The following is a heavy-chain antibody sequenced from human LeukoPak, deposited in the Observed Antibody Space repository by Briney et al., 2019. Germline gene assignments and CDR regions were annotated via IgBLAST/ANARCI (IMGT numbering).Heavy chain of an antibody. Sequence: AGGSLRLSCAAAGFTFSTYGMHWVRQAPGKGLEWVAFIGYDGSNKHYADSVKGRFTISRDNSKNTLYLQMNSLRAEDTAVYYCARVSLAVTTVYYFDYWGQGTLVTVSS. V-gene: IGHV3-30*02. CDR1: GFTFSTYG. D-gene: IGHD4-11*01. CDR3: ARVSLAVTTVYYFDY. J-gene: IGHJ4*02. CDR2: IGYDGSNK.